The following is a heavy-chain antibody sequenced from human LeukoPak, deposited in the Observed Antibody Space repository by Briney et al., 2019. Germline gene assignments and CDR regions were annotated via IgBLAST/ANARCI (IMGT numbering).Heavy chain of an antibody. V-gene: IGHV4-31*03. D-gene: IGHD2-15*01. Sequence: SQTLSLTCTVSGGSVSSGGYYWSWIRQHPGKGLEWIGYIYYSGSTYYNPSLKSRVTISVDTSKNQFSLKLSSVTAADTAVYYCARDRLHWFDPWGQGTLVTVSS. J-gene: IGHJ5*02. CDR2: IYYSGST. CDR3: ARDRLHWFDP. CDR1: GGSVSSGGYY.